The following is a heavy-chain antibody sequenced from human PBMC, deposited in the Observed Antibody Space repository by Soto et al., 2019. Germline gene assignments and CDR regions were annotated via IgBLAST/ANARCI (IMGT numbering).Heavy chain of an antibody. CDR2: IYYNGNT. J-gene: IGHJ6*03. V-gene: IGHV4-59*01. Sequence: PLEILSLTCTVSGGSISSYYWSWIRQPPGKGLEWIGYIYYNGNTNYNPSLKSRVTISVDTSKNQFSLKLSSVTAADTAVYYCARVFDSCSGGNCYSGYYYYMDVWGKGTTVTVSS. D-gene: IGHD2-15*01. CDR3: ARVFDSCSGGNCYSGYYYYMDV. CDR1: GGSISSYY.